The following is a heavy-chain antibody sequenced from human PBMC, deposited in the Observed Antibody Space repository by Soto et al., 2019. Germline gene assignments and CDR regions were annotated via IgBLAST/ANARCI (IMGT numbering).Heavy chain of an antibody. CDR3: ASGGRTRLHISV. CDR1: GGSLSNIDYY. Sequence: SETLSLTCTVSGGSLSNIDYYWGWLRQPPGKGLEWIGYMYYTGSTNYNPSLKSRVTMSVDTSKNQFSLRLNSVTAADTAVYYCASGGRTRLHISVWGGGTLVTISS. J-gene: IGHJ4*02. D-gene: IGHD2-21*01. V-gene: IGHV4-61*08. CDR2: MYYTGST.